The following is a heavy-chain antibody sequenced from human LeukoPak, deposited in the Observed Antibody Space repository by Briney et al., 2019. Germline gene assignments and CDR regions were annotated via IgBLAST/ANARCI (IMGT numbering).Heavy chain of an antibody. V-gene: IGHV4-61*02. CDR2: IYTSGST. Sequence: PSETLSLTCTVSGGSISSGSYYWSWIRQPAGKGLEWIGRIYTSGSTHYNPSLKSRVTISVDTSKNQFSLKLSSVTAADTAVYYCARAITAMAHSYYYYYYMDVWGKGTTVTVSS. D-gene: IGHD5-18*01. J-gene: IGHJ6*03. CDR3: ARAITAMAHSYYYYYYMDV. CDR1: GGSISSGSYY.